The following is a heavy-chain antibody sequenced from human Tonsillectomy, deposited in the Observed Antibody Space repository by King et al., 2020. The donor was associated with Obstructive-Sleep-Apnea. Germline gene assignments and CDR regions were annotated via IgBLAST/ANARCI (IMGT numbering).Heavy chain of an antibody. V-gene: IGHV3-30*04. CDR3: ATPRDGYRNWFDTQLDY. Sequence: VQLVEYGGGVVQPGWSLRLSFEASGFTFISYAMHWVRQAQGKGLEWVADISYDGSNKYYAHSVKGRFTIYRDNSKKTLYLQMNSLRAEDTAVYYCATPRDGYRNWFDTQLDYWGQGTLVTVSS. CDR1: GFTFISYA. J-gene: IGHJ4*02. CDR2: ISYDGSNK. D-gene: IGHD5-24*01.